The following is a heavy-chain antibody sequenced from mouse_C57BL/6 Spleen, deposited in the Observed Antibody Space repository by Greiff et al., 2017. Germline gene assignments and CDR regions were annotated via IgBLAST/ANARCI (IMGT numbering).Heavy chain of an antibody. J-gene: IGHJ3*01. Sequence: DVKLVESGEGLVKPGGSLKLSCAASGFTFSSYAMSWVRQTPEKRLEWVAYISSGGDYIYYADTVKGRFTISRDNARNTLYLQMSSLKSEETAMYYRTRDGGPTAQATYFAYWGKGTLVTVSA. CDR1: GFTFSSYA. V-gene: IGHV5-9-1*02. CDR2: ISSGGDYI. D-gene: IGHD3-2*02. CDR3: TRDGGPTAQATYFAY.